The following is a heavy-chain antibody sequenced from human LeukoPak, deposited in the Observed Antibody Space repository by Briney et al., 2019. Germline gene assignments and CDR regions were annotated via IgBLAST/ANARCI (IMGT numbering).Heavy chain of an antibody. Sequence: GGSLRLSCAASGFTFSSYSMNWVRQAPGKGLEWVSSISSSSNYIYYADSVKGRFTISRDNAKNSLYLQMNSLRAEDTAVYYCAREKGYTRDAFDIWGQGTMVTVSS. CDR2: ISSSSNYI. CDR3: AREKGYTRDAFDI. CDR1: GFTFSSYS. V-gene: IGHV3-21*01. J-gene: IGHJ3*02. D-gene: IGHD5-24*01.